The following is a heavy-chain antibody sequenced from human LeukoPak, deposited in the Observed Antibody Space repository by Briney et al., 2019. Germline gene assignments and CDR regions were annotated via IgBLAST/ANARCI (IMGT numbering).Heavy chain of an antibody. CDR2: IYYSGST. CDR3: ARGRVSIAVAGTHWFDP. Sequence: SETLSLTCTVSGGSLSSYYWSWIRQPPGKGLEWIGYIYYSGSTNYNPSHTSRVTISVDTSKNQFSLKLSSVTAADTAVYYCARGRVSIAVAGTHWFDPWGQGTLVTVSS. CDR1: GGSLSSYY. V-gene: IGHV4-59*01. D-gene: IGHD6-19*01. J-gene: IGHJ5*02.